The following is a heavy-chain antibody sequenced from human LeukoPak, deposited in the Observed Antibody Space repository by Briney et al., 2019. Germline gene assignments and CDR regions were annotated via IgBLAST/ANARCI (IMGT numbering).Heavy chain of an antibody. CDR1: GFTFSTYG. J-gene: IGHJ4*02. D-gene: IGHD2-2*01. V-gene: IGHV3-33*01. CDR2: IWYDGSNK. CDR3: ARDQGCSSTSCYSLSFHY. Sequence: AGGSLRLSCAASGFTFSTYGMHWVRQAPGKGLEWVALIWYDGSNKYYADSVKGRFTISRDNSKNTLYLQMNSLRAEDTAVYYCARDQGCSSTSCYSLSFHYWGQGTLVTVSS.